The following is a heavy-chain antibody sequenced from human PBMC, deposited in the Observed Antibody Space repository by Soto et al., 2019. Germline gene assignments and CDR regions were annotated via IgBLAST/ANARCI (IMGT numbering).Heavy chain of an antibody. CDR1: GGSVSSGSYY. D-gene: IGHD3-22*01. CDR2: IYYSGST. Sequence: SETLSLTCTVSGGSVSSGSYYWSWIRQPPGKGLEWIGYIYYSGSTNYNPSLKSRVTISVDTSKNQFPLKLSSVTAADTAVYYCAREEYYYDSSGPGVYGMDVWGQGTTVTV. V-gene: IGHV4-61*01. J-gene: IGHJ6*02. CDR3: AREEYYYDSSGPGVYGMDV.